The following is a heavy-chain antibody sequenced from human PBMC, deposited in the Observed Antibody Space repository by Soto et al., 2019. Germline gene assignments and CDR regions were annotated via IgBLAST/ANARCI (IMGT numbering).Heavy chain of an antibody. Sequence: ASVKVSCKASGYTFTSYDINRVRQATGQGLEWMGWMNPNSGNTGYAQKFQGRVTMTRNTSISTAYMELSSLRSEDTAVYYCARGLEWSWSLDPWGQGTLVTVSS. CDR3: ARGLEWSWSLDP. D-gene: IGHD3-3*01. V-gene: IGHV1-8*01. CDR2: MNPNSGNT. J-gene: IGHJ5*02. CDR1: GYTFTSYD.